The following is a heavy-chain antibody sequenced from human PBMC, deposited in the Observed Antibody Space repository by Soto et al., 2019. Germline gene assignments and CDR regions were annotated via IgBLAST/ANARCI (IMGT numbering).Heavy chain of an antibody. J-gene: IGHJ4*02. CDR3: ARTGLSGSGWYFDY. Sequence: PGGSLRLSCAASGFTFSSYAMSWVRQAPGKGLEWVSAISGSGGSTYYADSVKGRFTISRDNSKNTLYLQMNSLRAEDTAVYYSARTGLSGSGWYFDYWGQGTLVTVYS. CDR1: GFTFSSYA. D-gene: IGHD6-25*01. CDR2: ISGSGGST. V-gene: IGHV3-23*01.